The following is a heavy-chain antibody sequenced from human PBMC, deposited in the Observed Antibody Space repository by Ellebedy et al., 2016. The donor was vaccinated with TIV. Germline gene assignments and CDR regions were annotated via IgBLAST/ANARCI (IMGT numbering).Heavy chain of an antibody. CDR1: GFTFSSYG. Sequence: GGSLRLSCAASGFTFSSYGMHWVRQAPGKGLEWVAGLWFDGDYRNYADSVKGRFTVSRDKSKNTLFLHMNSLRPEDTAVYSCARTLLSYSFDYWGQGTLVTVSS. CDR3: ARTLLSYSFDY. J-gene: IGHJ4*02. CDR2: LWFDGDYR. D-gene: IGHD2/OR15-2a*01. V-gene: IGHV3-33*08.